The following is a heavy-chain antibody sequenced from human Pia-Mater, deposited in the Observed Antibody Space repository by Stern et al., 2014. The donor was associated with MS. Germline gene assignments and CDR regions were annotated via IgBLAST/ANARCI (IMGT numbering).Heavy chain of an antibody. V-gene: IGHV1-3*01. J-gene: IGHJ4*02. Sequence: VHLVESGAEVKKPGASVKVSCKASGYTFTSYAIHWVRQAPGQRPEWMGWINGGNGNTAYSQKFQERVIITRDTSATTVSMELASLTFEDTAMYFCARDPFNYWGQGTLVTVSS. CDR1: GYTFTSYA. CDR2: INGGNGNT. CDR3: ARDPFNY.